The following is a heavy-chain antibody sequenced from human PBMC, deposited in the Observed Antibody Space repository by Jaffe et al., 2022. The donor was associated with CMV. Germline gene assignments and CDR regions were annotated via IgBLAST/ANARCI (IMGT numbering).Heavy chain of an antibody. CDR2: ISGSGGST. D-gene: IGHD3-22*01. CDR1: GFTFSSYA. V-gene: IGHV3-23*01. J-gene: IGHJ4*02. Sequence: EVQLLESGGGLVQPGGSLRLSCAASGFTFSSYAMSWVRQAPGKGLEWVSAISGSGGSTYYADSVKGRFTISRDNSKNTLYLQMNSLRAEDTAVYYCAKDYYDSSGYYYLTALNTEDYFDYWGQGTLVTVSS. CDR3: AKDYYDSSGYYYLTALNTEDYFDY.